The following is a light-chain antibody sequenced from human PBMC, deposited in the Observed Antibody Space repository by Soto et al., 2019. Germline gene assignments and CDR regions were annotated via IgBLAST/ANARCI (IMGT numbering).Light chain of an antibody. Sequence: IQMTQSPSSLSASVGDRVTVTCRASQSISSYLNWYQRKPGKAPKLLIYAASSLQSGVPSRFSGSGSGTEFTLTISSLQPDDFATYYCQQNYSPPPITFGQGTRLEIK. CDR1: QSISSY. J-gene: IGKJ5*01. CDR2: AAS. V-gene: IGKV1-39*01. CDR3: QQNYSPPPIT.